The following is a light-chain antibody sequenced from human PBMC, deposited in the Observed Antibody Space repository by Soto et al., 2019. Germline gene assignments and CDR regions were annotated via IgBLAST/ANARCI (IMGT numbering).Light chain of an antibody. CDR1: QSISRK. Sequence: DIQMTQSPSTLSASVGDRVSITCRASQSISRKLAWYQQKPGKAPNLLIYQASNLETGVPSRCTGSGSGTEFTLTISSLQPDDLATYYCLQYQSYWTFGQGTKVEVK. J-gene: IGKJ1*01. V-gene: IGKV1-5*03. CDR3: LQYQSYWT. CDR2: QAS.